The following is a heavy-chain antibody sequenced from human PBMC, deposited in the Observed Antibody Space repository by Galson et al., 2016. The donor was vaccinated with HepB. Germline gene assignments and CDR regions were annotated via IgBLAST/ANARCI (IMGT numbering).Heavy chain of an antibody. CDR1: GFSFSNYA. D-gene: IGHD4-11*01. J-gene: IGHJ6*03. V-gene: IGHV3-23*01. CDR3: AKVSDDYSDYRRSYYYYYMGV. CDR2: ISGSGHST. Sequence: SLRLSCAASGFSFSNYAMNWVRQAPGKGLEWVSVISGSGHSTNYADPVKGRFTIPRDNSKSTLYLQMNGLRAEDTAVYYCAKVSDDYSDYRRSYYYYYMGVWGKGTAVTVSS.